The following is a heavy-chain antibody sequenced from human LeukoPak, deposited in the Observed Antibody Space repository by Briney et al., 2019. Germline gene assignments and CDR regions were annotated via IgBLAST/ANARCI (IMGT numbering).Heavy chain of an antibody. CDR2: VYSTGST. V-gene: IGHV4-4*07. D-gene: IGHD2-2*01. CDR1: GGSISSYY. CDR3: ARGVSSTNYLDY. J-gene: IGHJ4*02. Sequence: SETLSLTCTVSGGSISSYYWSWIRQPAGKGLEWIGRVYSTGSTNYNPSLKSRVTMSVDTSENQFSLKLSSVTAADTAVYYCARGVSSTNYLDYWGQGTLVTVSS.